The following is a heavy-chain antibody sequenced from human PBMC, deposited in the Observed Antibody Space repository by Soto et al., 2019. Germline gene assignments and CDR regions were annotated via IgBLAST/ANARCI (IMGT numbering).Heavy chain of an antibody. J-gene: IGHJ5*02. CDR2: IYYRGTT. D-gene: IGHD1-1*01. V-gene: IGHV4-59*01. Sequence: QVQLQESGPGLVKPSETLSLTCTVSGGSISNYYWSWIRQPPGKGLEWIAYIYYRGTTNYKPSIKSRVTISVDTSTNQLALKLSSVTAAATAVYYCAGVSAGSTGNWFDPWGQGTLVTVSS. CDR1: GGSISNYY. CDR3: AGVSAGSTGNWFDP.